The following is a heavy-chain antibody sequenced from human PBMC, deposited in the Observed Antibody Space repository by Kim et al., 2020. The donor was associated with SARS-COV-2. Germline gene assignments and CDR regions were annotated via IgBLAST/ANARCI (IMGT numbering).Heavy chain of an antibody. Sequence: GGSLRLSCAASGFTFSSYWMHWVRHAPGKGLVWVSRISGDGSSTSYADSVKGRFIISRDNAKNTLYLQMNSLRAEDSAIYYCARVGGYSGSYCGFDNWGQGTLVTVSS. CDR3: ARVGGYSGSYCGFDN. D-gene: IGHD3-10*01. J-gene: IGHJ4*02. V-gene: IGHV3-74*01. CDR2: ISGDGSST. CDR1: GFTFSSYW.